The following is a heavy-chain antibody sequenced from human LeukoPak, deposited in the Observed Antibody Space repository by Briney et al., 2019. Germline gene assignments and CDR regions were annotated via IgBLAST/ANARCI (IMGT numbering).Heavy chain of an antibody. V-gene: IGHV4-34*01. D-gene: IGHD2-8*01. Sequence: SETLSLTCAVYGGPFSGYYWSWIRQPPGKGLEWIGEINHSGSTNYNPSLKSRVTISVDTSKNQFSLKLSSVTAADTAVYYCAREFVLTGSWFDPWGQGTLVTVSS. CDR1: GGPFSGYY. J-gene: IGHJ5*02. CDR3: AREFVLTGSWFDP. CDR2: INHSGST.